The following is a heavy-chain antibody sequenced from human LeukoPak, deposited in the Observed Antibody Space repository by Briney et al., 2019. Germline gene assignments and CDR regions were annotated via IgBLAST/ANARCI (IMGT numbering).Heavy chain of an antibody. V-gene: IGHV4-39*07. J-gene: IGHJ4*02. CDR1: GGSISSSSYY. Sequence: SETLSLTCTVSGGSISSSSYYWGWIRQPPGKGLEWIGSIYYSGSTYYNPSLESRVTISVDTSKNQFSLKLSSVTAADTVVYYCAGFFGSEDTQKFFDYWGQGTLVTVSS. CDR3: AGFFGSEDTQKFFDY. CDR2: IYYSGST. D-gene: IGHD2-15*01.